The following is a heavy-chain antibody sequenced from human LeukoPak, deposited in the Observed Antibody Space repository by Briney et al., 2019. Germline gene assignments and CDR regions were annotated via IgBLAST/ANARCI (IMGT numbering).Heavy chain of an antibody. CDR3: ARTYDSSGYYLDY. Sequence: PGGSLRLSCAASGLTFSSYWMNWVRQAREKGLEWVSYISSSSSTIYYADSVKGRFTISRDNAKNSLYLQMNSLRAEDTAVYYCARTYDSSGYYLDYWGQGTLVTVSS. CDR2: ISSSSSTI. V-gene: IGHV3-48*01. J-gene: IGHJ4*02. D-gene: IGHD3-22*01. CDR1: GLTFSSYW.